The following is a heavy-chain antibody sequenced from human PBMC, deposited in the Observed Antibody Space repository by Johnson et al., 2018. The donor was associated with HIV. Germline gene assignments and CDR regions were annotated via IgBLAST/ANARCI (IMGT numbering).Heavy chain of an antibody. Sequence: QVQLVESGGGVVQPGRSLRLSCAASGFTFRNYGMHWVRQATGKGLAWVAVIWFDGNNKHYSDSVKGRFTISRDNSNNILYLQMNSLRVEDTAVYYCAKVAVATAAGGVALDIWGPGTMVTVS. CDR1: GFTFRNYG. J-gene: IGHJ3*02. CDR3: AKVAVATAAGGVALDI. V-gene: IGHV3-33*06. CDR2: IWFDGNNK. D-gene: IGHD6-13*01.